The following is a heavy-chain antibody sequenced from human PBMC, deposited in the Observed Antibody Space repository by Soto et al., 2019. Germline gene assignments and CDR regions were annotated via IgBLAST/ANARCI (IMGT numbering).Heavy chain of an antibody. CDR3: SGGTVTSFDH. CDR2: IHYNGNT. J-gene: IGHJ4*02. D-gene: IGHD4-17*01. CDR1: GGSINRGGFY. Sequence: QVQLQESGPGLVKPSQTLSLTCTVSGGSINRGGFYWNWIRQHPGKGLEWIGYIHYNGNTYYTPSLKSRVTMSVDTSQNQFSLKLSSVTAADTAVYYSSGGTVTSFDHWGQGTLVTVSS. V-gene: IGHV4-31*03.